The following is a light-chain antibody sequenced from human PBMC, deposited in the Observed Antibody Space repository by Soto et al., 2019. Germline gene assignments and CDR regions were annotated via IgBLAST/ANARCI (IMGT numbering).Light chain of an antibody. CDR1: QDITNY. J-gene: IGKJ5*01. CDR3: QQYDTLPLT. CDR2: DSS. Sequence: GDRVTIICQASQDITNYLNWYQQKPGKAPNLLIHDSSNLETGVPSRFSGSGTGTYFSFTISSLRPEDIATYYCQQYDTLPLTFGQGTRLEIK. V-gene: IGKV1-33*01.